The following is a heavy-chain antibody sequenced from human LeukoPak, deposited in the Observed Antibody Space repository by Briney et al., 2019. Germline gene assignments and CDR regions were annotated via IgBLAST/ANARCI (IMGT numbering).Heavy chain of an antibody. V-gene: IGHV3-33*06. CDR1: GFAFSNYD. Sequence: PGGSLRLSCAASGFAFSNYDMHWVRQTPGKGLEWVALIWYDGSDKWYSDSVEGRFTISRDNSKNTLFLQMNSLRAEDTAVYYCVKEVVATIPPLWGQGTLVTVSS. J-gene: IGHJ4*02. CDR2: IWYDGSDK. CDR3: VKEVVATIPPL. D-gene: IGHD5-12*01.